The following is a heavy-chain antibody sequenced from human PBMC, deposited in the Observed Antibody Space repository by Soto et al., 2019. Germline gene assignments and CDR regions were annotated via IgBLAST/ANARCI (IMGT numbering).Heavy chain of an antibody. CDR1: GYTFTSYY. CDR2: INPSGGST. J-gene: IGHJ6*02. V-gene: IGHV1-46*01. Sequence: QVQLVQSGAEVKKPGASVKVSCKASGYTFTSYYMHWVRQAPGQGLEWMGIINPSGGSTSYAQKFQGRVNMTRDTSTSTVYMELSSLRSEDTAVYYCATRAPYDYVWGSYRSYYGMDVWGQGTTVTVSS. D-gene: IGHD3-16*02. CDR3: ATRAPYDYVWGSYRSYYGMDV.